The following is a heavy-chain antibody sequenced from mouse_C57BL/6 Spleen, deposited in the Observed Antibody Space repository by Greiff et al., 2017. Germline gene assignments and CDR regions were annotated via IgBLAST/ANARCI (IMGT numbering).Heavy chain of an antibody. CDR2: IHPNSGST. V-gene: IGHV1-64*01. CDR3: ARGRWDLYYFGY. CDR1: GYTFPSYW. Sequence: QVQLQQSGAELVKPGASVKLSCKASGYTFPSYWMHWVKQRPGQGLEWIGMIHPNSGSTNYNEKFKSKATLTVDKSSSTSYMQLSSLTYEYSAVYYCARGRWDLYYFGYWGQGTTLTVSS. J-gene: IGHJ2*01. D-gene: IGHD4-1*01.